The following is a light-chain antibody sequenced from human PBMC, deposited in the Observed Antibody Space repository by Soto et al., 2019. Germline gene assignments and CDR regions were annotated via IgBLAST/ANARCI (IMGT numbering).Light chain of an antibody. Sequence: QSVLTQPASVSGSPGQSITISCTGTSSDIGHYNYVSWYQQHPGKVPELMISEVTNRPSGFSDRFSGSKSGNTASLTISGLQAEDEADYYCSSYTTTFTQVFGTGTKLTVL. V-gene: IGLV2-14*01. CDR1: SSDIGHYNY. J-gene: IGLJ1*01. CDR2: EVT. CDR3: SSYTTTFTQV.